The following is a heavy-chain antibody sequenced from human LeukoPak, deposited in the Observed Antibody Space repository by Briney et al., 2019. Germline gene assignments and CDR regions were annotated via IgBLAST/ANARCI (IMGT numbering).Heavy chain of an antibody. Sequence: PGGSLRLSCACSGFTVSSNYMSWVRQAPGKGLEWVSVIYSGGSTYYADSVKGRFTISRDNSKNTLYLQMNSLRAEDTAVYYCAAKTVNMVRGVMSWGQGTLVTVSS. V-gene: IGHV3-53*01. J-gene: IGHJ4*02. CDR1: GFTVSSNY. D-gene: IGHD3-10*01. CDR2: IYSGGST. CDR3: AAKTVNMVRGVMS.